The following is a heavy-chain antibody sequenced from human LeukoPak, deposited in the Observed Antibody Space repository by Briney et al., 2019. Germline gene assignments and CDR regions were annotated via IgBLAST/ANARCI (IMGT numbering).Heavy chain of an antibody. V-gene: IGHV3-48*03. CDR2: IGATTSTI. J-gene: IGHJ3*02. D-gene: IGHD2-15*01. Sequence: GGSLRLSCAASGFTFRSYEMNWVRQAPGRGLEWISYIGATTSTIYYADSVKGRFTISRDNSKNSLYLQMNSLRTEDTALYYCAKDIGQFCSGGSCYDDAFDIWGQGTMVTVSS. CDR1: GFTFRSYE. CDR3: AKDIGQFCSGGSCYDDAFDI.